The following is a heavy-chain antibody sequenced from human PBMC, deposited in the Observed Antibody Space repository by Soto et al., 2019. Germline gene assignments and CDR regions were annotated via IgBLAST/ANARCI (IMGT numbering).Heavy chain of an antibody. Sequence: GGSLRLSCAASGFIFSSYAMPWVRQSPGKGLEWVSGISDSGGTTYYTDSVRGRFTISRDNSKNTLYLQMNSLRAEDTAVYYCARDPLYGGYYFDYWDQGTLVTVSS. CDR2: ISDSGGTT. CDR1: GFIFSSYA. D-gene: IGHD4-17*01. CDR3: ARDPLYGGYYFDY. J-gene: IGHJ4*02. V-gene: IGHV3-23*01.